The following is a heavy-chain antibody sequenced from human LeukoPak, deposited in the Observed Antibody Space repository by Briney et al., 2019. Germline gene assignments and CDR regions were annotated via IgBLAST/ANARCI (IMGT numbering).Heavy chain of an antibody. CDR3: ARGGYSSGWYLGWFDP. CDR1: GGSISSHY. CDR2: IYYSGST. V-gene: IGHV4-59*11. J-gene: IGHJ5*02. D-gene: IGHD6-19*01. Sequence: PSETLSLTCTVSGGSISSHYWSWIRQPPGKGLEWIGYIYYSGSTNYNPSLKSRVTISVDTSKNQFSLKLSSVTAADTAVYYCARGGYSSGWYLGWFDPWGQGTLVTVSS.